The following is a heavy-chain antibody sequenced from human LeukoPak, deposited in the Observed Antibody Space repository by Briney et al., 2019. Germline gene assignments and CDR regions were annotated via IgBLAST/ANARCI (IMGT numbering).Heavy chain of an antibody. J-gene: IGHJ5*02. CDR1: GGSFSGYY. V-gene: IGHV4-34*01. CDR3: ATRDYGGNSGGWFDP. D-gene: IGHD4-23*01. Sequence: PSETLSLTCAVYGGSFSGYYWSWIRQPPGKGLEWIGEINHSGSTNYNPSLKSRVTISVDTSKNQFSLKLSSVTAADTAVYYCATRDYGGNSGGWFDPWGQGTLVTVSS. CDR2: INHSGST.